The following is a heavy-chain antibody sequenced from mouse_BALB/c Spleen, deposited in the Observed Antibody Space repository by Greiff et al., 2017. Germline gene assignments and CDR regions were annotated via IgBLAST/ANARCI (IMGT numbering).Heavy chain of an antibody. CDR2: ISSGGGST. Sequence: EVKLVESGGGLVKPGGSLKLSCAASGFAFSSYDMSWVRQTPEKRLEWVAYISSGGGSTYYPDTVKGRFTISRDNAKNTLYLQMSSLKSEDTAMYYCARHRNYEDAMDYWGQGTSVTVSS. D-gene: IGHD2-1*01. CDR1: GFAFSSYD. CDR3: ARHRNYEDAMDY. V-gene: IGHV5-12-1*01. J-gene: IGHJ4*01.